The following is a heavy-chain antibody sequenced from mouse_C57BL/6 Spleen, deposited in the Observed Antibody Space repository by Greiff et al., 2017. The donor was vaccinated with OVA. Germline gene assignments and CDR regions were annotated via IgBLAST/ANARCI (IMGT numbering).Heavy chain of an antibody. J-gene: IGHJ2*01. V-gene: IGHV1-82*01. D-gene: IGHD3-2*02. CDR2: IYPGDGDT. CDR1: GYAFSSSW. CDR3: ARSTAQAFDY. Sequence: QVQLKQSGPELVKPGASVKISCKASGYAFSSSWMNWVKQRPGKGLEWIGRIYPGDGDTNYNGKFKGKATLTADKSSSTAYMQLSSLTSEDSAVYFCARSTAQAFDYWGQGTTLTVSS.